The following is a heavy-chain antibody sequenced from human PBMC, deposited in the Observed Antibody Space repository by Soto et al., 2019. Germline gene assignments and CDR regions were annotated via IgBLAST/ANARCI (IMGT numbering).Heavy chain of an antibody. CDR3: ARVPRYVYSSGWYGANYYYGMDV. V-gene: IGHV4-34*01. Sequence: QVQLQQWGAGLLKPSETLSLTCAVYGGSFSGYYWSWIRQPPGKGLEWIGEINHSGSTNYNPSLKSRVTISVDTSKNQFSLKLSSVTAADTAVYYCARVPRYVYSSGWYGANYYYGMDVWGQGTTVTVSS. D-gene: IGHD6-19*01. J-gene: IGHJ6*02. CDR2: INHSGST. CDR1: GGSFSGYY.